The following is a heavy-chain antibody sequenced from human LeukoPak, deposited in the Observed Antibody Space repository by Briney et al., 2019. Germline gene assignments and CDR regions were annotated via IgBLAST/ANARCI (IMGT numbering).Heavy chain of an antibody. CDR1: GFTFSSYA. CDR3: AKGRGRVAAAGTDWFDP. CDR2: ISGSGGST. D-gene: IGHD6-13*01. Sequence: PGGSLRLSCAASGFTFSSYAMSWVRQAPGKGLEWVSAISGSGGSTYYADSVKGRFTISRDNSKNTLYLQMNSLRAEDTAVYYCAKGRGRVAAAGTDWFDPWGQGTLVTVSS. V-gene: IGHV3-23*01. J-gene: IGHJ5*02.